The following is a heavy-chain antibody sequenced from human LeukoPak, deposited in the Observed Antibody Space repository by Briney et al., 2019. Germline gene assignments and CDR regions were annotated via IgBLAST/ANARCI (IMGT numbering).Heavy chain of an antibody. V-gene: IGHV1-69*13. CDR3: ARALRVGATRVGALDI. D-gene: IGHD1-26*01. J-gene: IGHJ3*02. Sequence: SVKVSCKASGGTFSSYAISWVRQAPGQGLEWMGGIIPIFGTANYAQKFQGRVTITADESTSTAYMELSSLRSEDTAVYYCARALRVGATRVGALDIWGQGTMVTVSS. CDR2: IIPIFGTA. CDR1: GGTFSSYA.